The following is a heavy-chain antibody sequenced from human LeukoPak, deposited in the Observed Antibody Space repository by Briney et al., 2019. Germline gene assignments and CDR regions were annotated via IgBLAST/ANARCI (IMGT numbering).Heavy chain of an antibody. Sequence: GGSLRLSCAASGLTFSSYWMSWVRQAPGKGLEWVANIKQDGSEKYYVDSVKGRFTISRDNAKNSLYLQMNSLRAEDTAVYYCATGITGTKRVGYFDYWGQGTLVTVSS. J-gene: IGHJ4*02. CDR3: ATGITGTKRVGYFDY. D-gene: IGHD1-20*01. CDR2: IKQDGSEK. V-gene: IGHV3-7*01. CDR1: GLTFSSYW.